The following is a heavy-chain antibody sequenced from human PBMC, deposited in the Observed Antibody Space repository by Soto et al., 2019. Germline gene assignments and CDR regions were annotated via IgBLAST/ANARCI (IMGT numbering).Heavy chain of an antibody. V-gene: IGHV1-18*01. CDR3: ARSYYLADAFDV. CDR2: ISAFNGNT. CDR1: GFRFSDYG. J-gene: IGHJ3*01. Sequence: SVKVSCKASGFRFSDYGFNWRRQAPGQGLEWMGWISAFNGNTETAQGLQDRVTMTTDSSTTTAHMDLTNLTTDDTAIYYCARSYYLADAFDVWGQGTMVTVSS. D-gene: IGHD3-16*01.